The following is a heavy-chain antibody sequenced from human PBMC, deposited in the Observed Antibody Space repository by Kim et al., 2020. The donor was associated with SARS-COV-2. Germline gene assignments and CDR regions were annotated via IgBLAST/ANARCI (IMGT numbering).Heavy chain of an antibody. Sequence: LKSRVTIAVDTSKNQFSLKLSSVTAADTAVYYCARDLFTRYSSSFYGMDVWGQGTTVTVSS. D-gene: IGHD6-13*01. V-gene: IGHV4-39*07. J-gene: IGHJ6*02. CDR3: ARDLFTRYSSSFYGMDV.